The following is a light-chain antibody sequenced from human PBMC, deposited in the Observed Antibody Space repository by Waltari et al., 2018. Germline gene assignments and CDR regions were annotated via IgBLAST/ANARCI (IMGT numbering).Light chain of an antibody. CDR3: AAWDDSLNSVL. CDR2: STN. Sequence: QSVLTQPPSASGTPGQRVTVPCSGSSSNIVSNTVNWYQQLPGTAPKLIIYSTNQRPSGVPARFSGSKSGTSASLAISGLQSEDEADYYCAAWDDSLNSVLFGGGTKVTVL. V-gene: IGLV1-44*01. J-gene: IGLJ2*01. CDR1: SSNIVSNT.